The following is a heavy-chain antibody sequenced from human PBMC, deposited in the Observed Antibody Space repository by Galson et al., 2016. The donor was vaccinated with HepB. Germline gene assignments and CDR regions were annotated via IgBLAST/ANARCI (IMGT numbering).Heavy chain of an antibody. V-gene: IGHV1-69*05. Sequence: SVKVSCKASGGTFNTYAMNWVRQAPGQGLEWLGNIIPISATTNYAQRFQDRVTINTDDSTSTAYLELSSLRSEDTAVYYCAYDRFGAGSYFDYWGQGSLVTVSS. CDR2: IIPISATT. CDR1: GGTFNTYA. CDR3: AYDRFGAGSYFDY. J-gene: IGHJ4*02. D-gene: IGHD3-10*01.